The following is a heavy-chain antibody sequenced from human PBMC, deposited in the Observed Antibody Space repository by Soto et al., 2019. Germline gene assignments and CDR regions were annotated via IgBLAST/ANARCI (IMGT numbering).Heavy chain of an antibody. D-gene: IGHD3-3*01. J-gene: IGHJ4*02. Sequence: ASVKVSCKASGYTFTGYYMHWVRQAPGQGLEWMGWINPNSGGTNYAQKFQGWVTMTRDTSISTAYMELSRLRSDDTAVYYCARDPGGAYVFWCGYYGGPQYYYAYSGQGSFVIGSS. V-gene: IGHV1-2*04. CDR3: ARDPGGAYVFWCGYYGGPQYYYAY. CDR2: INPNSGGT. CDR1: GYTFTGYY.